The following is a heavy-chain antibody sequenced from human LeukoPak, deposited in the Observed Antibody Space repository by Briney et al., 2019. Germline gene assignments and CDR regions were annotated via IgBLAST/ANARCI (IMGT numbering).Heavy chain of an antibody. CDR1: GFTFSSYS. CDR3: ARVGIAARPFDY. CDR2: ISRSSSYK. V-gene: IGHV3-21*01. D-gene: IGHD6-6*01. Sequence: GGSLRLSCAASGFTFSSYSMNWVRQAPGKGLEWVSSISRSSSYKYYADSVKGRFTISRDNAKNSLYLQMNSLRAEDTAVYYCARVGIAARPFDYWGQGTLVTVSS. J-gene: IGHJ4*02.